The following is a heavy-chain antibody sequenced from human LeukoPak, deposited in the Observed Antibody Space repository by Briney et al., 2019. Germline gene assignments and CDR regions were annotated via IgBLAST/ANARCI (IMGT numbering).Heavy chain of an antibody. V-gene: IGHV1-3*01. CDR1: GYTFTSYA. J-gene: IGHJ5*02. Sequence: ASVKVSCKASGYTFTSYAMHWVRQAPGQRLEWMGWINAGNGNTKYSQKFQGRVTITRDTSASTAYMELSSLRSEDTVVYYCAKGQQLGTYNWFDPWGQGTLVTVSS. CDR3: AKGQQLGTYNWFDP. D-gene: IGHD6-13*01. CDR2: INAGNGNT.